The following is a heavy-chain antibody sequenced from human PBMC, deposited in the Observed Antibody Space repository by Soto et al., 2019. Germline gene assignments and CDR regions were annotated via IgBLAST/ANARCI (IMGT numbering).Heavy chain of an antibody. D-gene: IGHD2-21*02. Sequence: QAPVVESGGGVVQPGTSLRLSCAASGFTFNGYAMHWVRQAPGKGLEWLALISFDGRTKFYAESVKGRFTISKDKSESPVYLHLNSLTHEDTAMYYCAREGGGFEVVTAGLDYWGQGTQVTVSS. CDR1: GFTFNGYA. V-gene: IGHV3-30*04. CDR2: ISFDGRTK. CDR3: AREGGGFEVVTAGLDY. J-gene: IGHJ4*02.